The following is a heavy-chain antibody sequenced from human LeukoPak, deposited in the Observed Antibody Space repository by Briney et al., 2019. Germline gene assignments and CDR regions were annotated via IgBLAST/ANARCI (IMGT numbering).Heavy chain of an antibody. CDR3: ATHRGRLTVTSEDY. J-gene: IGHJ4*02. Sequence: PGGSLRLSCAASGFTFSTYAMTWVRQAPGKGLEWVSSISGSGGSTYYADSVKGRFTISRDNSKNTLYVQMNSLRAEDTAVYYCATHRGRLTVTSEDYWGQGTLVTVSS. CDR1: GFTFSTYA. D-gene: IGHD4-11*01. V-gene: IGHV3-23*01. CDR2: ISGSGGST.